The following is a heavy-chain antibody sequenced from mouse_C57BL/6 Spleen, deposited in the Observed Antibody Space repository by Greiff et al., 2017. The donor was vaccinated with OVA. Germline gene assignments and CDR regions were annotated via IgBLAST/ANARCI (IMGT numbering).Heavy chain of an antibody. CDR1: GYTFTSYW. J-gene: IGHJ3*01. D-gene: IGHD1-1*01. CDR2: IDPSDSYT. V-gene: IGHV1-59*01. CDR3: TLLRYTWFAY. Sequence: QVQLQQPGAELVRPGTSVKLSCKASGYTFTSYWMHWVKQRPGQGLEWIGVIDPSDSYTNYNQKFKGKATLTVDTSSSTAYMQLSSLTSEDSAVYYWTLLRYTWFAYWGQGTLVTVSA.